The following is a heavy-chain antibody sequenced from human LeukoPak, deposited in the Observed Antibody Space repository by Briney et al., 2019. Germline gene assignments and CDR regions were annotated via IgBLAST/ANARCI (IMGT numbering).Heavy chain of an antibody. Sequence: SQTLSLTCAISGDSVSSNSAAWNWIRQSPSRGLEWLGRTYYRPKWYNVYAVSVKSRITINPATSKHPFSLQLNSVTTEDTAVYYCAREGSVAGTRYYYYYYMDVWGKGTTVTVSS. CDR1: GDSVSSNSAA. V-gene: IGHV6-1*01. CDR3: AREGSVAGTRYYYYYYMDV. J-gene: IGHJ6*03. D-gene: IGHD6-19*01. CDR2: TYYRPKWYN.